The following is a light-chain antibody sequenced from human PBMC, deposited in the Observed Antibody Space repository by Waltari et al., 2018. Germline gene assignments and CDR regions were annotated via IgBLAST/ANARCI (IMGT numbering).Light chain of an antibody. CDR1: STNIGAGYD. J-gene: IGLJ2*01. CDR2: RDD. V-gene: IGLV1-40*01. Sequence: QSVLTQPPSVSGAPGQSVTITYTGSSTNIGAGYDGHWYQQIPGSAPKVLIYRDDNRPSGVPGRFSGSKSGTSASLSVTGLHVEDEADYFCQSFDRDLNAVLFGGGTKLTVL. CDR3: QSFDRDLNAVL.